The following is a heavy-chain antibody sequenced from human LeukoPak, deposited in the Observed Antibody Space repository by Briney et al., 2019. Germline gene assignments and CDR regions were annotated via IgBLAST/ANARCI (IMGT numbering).Heavy chain of an antibody. D-gene: IGHD1-1*01. J-gene: IGHJ4*02. CDR2: VSGGGGTT. CDR1: GFTFSSYA. CDR3: ARDGWNVFFDY. V-gene: IGHV3-23*01. Sequence: GGSLRLSCAASGFTFSSYAMSWVRQSQGEGLVGVSSVSGGGGTTHHADSVKGRFTISRDNYKSTLYLQINSLGAGDTAVYYCARDGWNVFFDYWGQGALVSVSS.